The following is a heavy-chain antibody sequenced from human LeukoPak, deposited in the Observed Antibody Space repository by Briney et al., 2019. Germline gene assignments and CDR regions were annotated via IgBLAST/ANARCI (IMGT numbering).Heavy chain of an antibody. CDR1: GGSTSSYY. V-gene: IGHV4-4*07. CDR3: ARDSEGRWGLGFDP. D-gene: IGHD3-16*01. Sequence: SETLSLTCSVSGGSTSSYYWSWIRQPAGKGLEWIGRIYTSGSTNYNPSLKSRVTMSVDTSKNQFSLKLSSVTAADTAVYYCARDSEGRWGLGFDPWGQGTLVTVSS. CDR2: IYTSGST. J-gene: IGHJ5*02.